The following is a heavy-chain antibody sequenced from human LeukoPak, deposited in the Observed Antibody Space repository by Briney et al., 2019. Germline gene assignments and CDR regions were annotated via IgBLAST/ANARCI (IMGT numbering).Heavy chain of an antibody. CDR2: IYYSGST. CDR3: VRSYCSTTSCYAVGAFDL. CDR1: GGSISSSSYY. D-gene: IGHD2-2*01. V-gene: IGHV4-39*01. J-gene: IGHJ3*01. Sequence: SETLSLTCTVSGGSISSSSYYWGWIRQPPGKGLEWIGSIYYSGSTYYNPSLKSRVTISVDTSKNQFSLKLSSVTAADTAVYYCVRSYCSTTSCYAVGAFDLWGQGTMVTVSS.